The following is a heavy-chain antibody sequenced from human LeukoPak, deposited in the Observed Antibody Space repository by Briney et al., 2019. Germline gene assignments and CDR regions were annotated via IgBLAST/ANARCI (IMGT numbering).Heavy chain of an antibody. V-gene: IGHV1-24*01. CDR1: GYTLTELS. D-gene: IGHD3-10*01. CDR3: ATVLRRGAPTYDPYGCWFDP. CDR2: FDPEDGET. J-gene: IGHJ5*02. Sequence: GASVKVSCKVSGYTLTELSMHWVRQAPGKGLEWMGGFDPEDGETIYAQKFQGRVTMTEDTSTDTAYMELSSLRSEDTAVYYCATVLRRGAPTYDPYGCWFDPWGQGTLVTVSS.